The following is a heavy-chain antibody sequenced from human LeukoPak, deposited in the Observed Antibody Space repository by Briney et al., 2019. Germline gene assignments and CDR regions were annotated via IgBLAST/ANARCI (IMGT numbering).Heavy chain of an antibody. CDR3: AKDLTESPDY. CDR1: GFTFSSYG. Sequence: GGSLRLSCAASGFTFSSYGMHWVRQAPGKGLEWVAFIRYDGSNKYYADSVKGRFTISRDNSKNTLYLQMSSLRAEDTAVYYCAKDLTESPDYWGQGTLVTVSS. J-gene: IGHJ4*02. CDR2: IRYDGSNK. V-gene: IGHV3-30*02. D-gene: IGHD1-14*01.